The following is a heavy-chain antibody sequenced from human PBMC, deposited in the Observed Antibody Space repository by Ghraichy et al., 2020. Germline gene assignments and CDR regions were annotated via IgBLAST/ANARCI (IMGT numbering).Heavy chain of an antibody. CDR2: IIPIFGTA. Sequence: SVKVSCKASGGTFSSYAISWVRQAPGQGLEWMGGIIPIFGTANYAQKFQGRVTITADESTSTAYMELSSLRSEDTAVYYCARDRGAAAAGTYYYYGMDVWGQGTTVTVSS. CDR3: ARDRGAAAAGTYYYYGMDV. J-gene: IGHJ6*02. D-gene: IGHD6-13*01. V-gene: IGHV1-69*13. CDR1: GGTFSSYA.